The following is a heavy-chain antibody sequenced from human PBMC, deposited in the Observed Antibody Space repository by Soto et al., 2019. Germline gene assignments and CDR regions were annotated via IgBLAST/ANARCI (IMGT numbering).Heavy chain of an antibody. CDR2: IYYMGST. CDR1: GGSISSGGYY. J-gene: IGHJ4*02. D-gene: IGHD6-6*01. CDR3: ASLSPRPEFDY. V-gene: IGHV4-31*03. Sequence: QVQLQESGPGLVKPSQTLSLTSTVSGGSISSGGYYWSWIRQHPGKGLEWIGYIYYMGSTYYNPSLQSRVTISVDTSKNHFSLKLSSVTDADTAVYYCASLSPRPEFDYWGQGSLVTVSS.